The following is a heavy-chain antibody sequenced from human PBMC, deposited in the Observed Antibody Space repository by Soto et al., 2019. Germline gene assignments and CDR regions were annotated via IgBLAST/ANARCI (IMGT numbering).Heavy chain of an antibody. D-gene: IGHD5-18*01. J-gene: IGHJ4*02. CDR1: GFTFSSYA. CDR2: ISYNGSNK. CDR3: ARGLRIQLCLDY. V-gene: IGHV3-30-3*01. Sequence: PGGSLRLSCAASGFTFSSYAIHWVRQAPGKGLEWVAVISYNGSNKYYADSVKGRFTISRDNSKNTLYLQMNSLRAEDTAVYYCARGLRIQLCLDYWGQGTLVTVSS.